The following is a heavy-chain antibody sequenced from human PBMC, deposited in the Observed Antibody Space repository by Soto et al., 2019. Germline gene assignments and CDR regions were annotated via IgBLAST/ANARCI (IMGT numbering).Heavy chain of an antibody. J-gene: IGHJ3*02. Sequence: PSETLSLTCAVYGGSFRGYYWSWIRQPPGQGMEWIGEINHSGRSNYNPTLKSRVTISVDTSKNQFSLKLSSVTAADTAVYYCARSYYYDSSGGSDAFDIWGQGTMVT. CDR1: GGSFRGYY. V-gene: IGHV4-34*01. D-gene: IGHD3-22*01. CDR2: INHSGRS. CDR3: ARSYYYDSSGGSDAFDI.